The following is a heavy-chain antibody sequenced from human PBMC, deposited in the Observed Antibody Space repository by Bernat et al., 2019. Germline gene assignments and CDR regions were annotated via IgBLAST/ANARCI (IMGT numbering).Heavy chain of an antibody. Sequence: QLQLQESGPGLVKPSETLSLTCTVSGGSISSSSYYWGWIRQPPGKGLEWIGSIYYSGSTYYNPSLKSRVTISVDTSKNQFSLKLSYVTAADTAVYYCASGFYDILTGYYNPNNYFDYWGQGTLVTVSS. J-gene: IGHJ4*02. CDR3: ASGFYDILTGYYNPNNYFDY. V-gene: IGHV4-39*01. CDR1: GGSISSSSYY. D-gene: IGHD3-9*01. CDR2: IYYSGST.